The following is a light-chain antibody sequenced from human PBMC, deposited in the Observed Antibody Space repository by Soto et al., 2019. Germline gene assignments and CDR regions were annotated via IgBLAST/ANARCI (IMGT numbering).Light chain of an antibody. J-gene: IGLJ2*01. CDR3: GSYASATLI. V-gene: IGLV2-14*03. CDR1: SSDIGAYDY. CDR2: EVR. Sequence: QSALTQPASVSGSPGQSITIYCTGTSSDIGAYDYVSWFQQYSGKAPTLIIYEVRFRPSGVSSRFSGSKSGNTASLTISGLQTEDEADYYCGSYASATLIFGGGTKLTVL.